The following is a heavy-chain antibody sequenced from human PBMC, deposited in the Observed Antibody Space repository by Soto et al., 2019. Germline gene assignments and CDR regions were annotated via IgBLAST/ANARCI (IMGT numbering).Heavy chain of an antibody. CDR3: ARAPPAYHFGLDV. D-gene: IGHD3-3*02. Sequence: GGSLRLSCAASGFTFSSYAMSWVRQAPGKGLEWVSAISGSGGSTYYADSVKGRFTISRDNSKNALYLQMDSLRAEDTALYYCARAPPAYHFGLDVWGQGTTVTVSS. CDR2: ISGSGGST. CDR1: GFTFSSYA. V-gene: IGHV3-23*01. J-gene: IGHJ6*02.